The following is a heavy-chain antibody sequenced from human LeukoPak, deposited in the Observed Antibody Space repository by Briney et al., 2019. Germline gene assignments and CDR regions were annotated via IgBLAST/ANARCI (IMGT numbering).Heavy chain of an antibody. J-gene: IGHJ4*02. D-gene: IGHD2-21*02. Sequence: GGSLRLSCAASGLTFSGSVMHWVRQASGRGLEWVGRIRRKADSYATTYAASVKGRFTISRDDSKNTAYLQMNSLRTEDTAVYYCSRLWGDCGGDCYSHDFWGQGTLVTVSS. CDR3: SRLWGDCGGDCYSHDF. CDR2: IRRKADSYAT. V-gene: IGHV3-73*01. CDR1: GLTFSGSV.